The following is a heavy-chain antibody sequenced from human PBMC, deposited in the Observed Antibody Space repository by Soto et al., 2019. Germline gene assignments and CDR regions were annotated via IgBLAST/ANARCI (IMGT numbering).Heavy chain of an antibody. Sequence: ASVKVSCKASGYTFTSYGISWVRQAPGQGLEWMGWISAYNGNTNYAQKLQGRVTMTTDTSTSTAYMEVRSLTSDDTAVYYCACEQQLATFQHWGQGNLVTVSS. CDR3: ACEQQLATFQH. D-gene: IGHD6-13*01. CDR1: GYTFTSYG. J-gene: IGHJ1*01. V-gene: IGHV1-18*01. CDR2: ISAYNGNT.